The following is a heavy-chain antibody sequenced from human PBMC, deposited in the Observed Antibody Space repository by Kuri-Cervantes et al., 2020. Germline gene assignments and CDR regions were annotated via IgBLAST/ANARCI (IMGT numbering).Heavy chain of an antibody. V-gene: IGHV1-8*01. J-gene: IGHJ6*02. CDR1: GYTFTSYD. CDR3: ARASDFSQQLVHYYYYGMDV. Sequence: SVKVSCKASGYTFTSYDINWVRQATGQGLEWMGWMNPNSGNTGYAQKFQGRVTMTTDTSTSTAYMELRSLRSDDTAVYYCARASDFSQQLVHYYYYGMDVWGQGTTVTVSS. D-gene: IGHD6-13*01. CDR2: MNPNSGNT.